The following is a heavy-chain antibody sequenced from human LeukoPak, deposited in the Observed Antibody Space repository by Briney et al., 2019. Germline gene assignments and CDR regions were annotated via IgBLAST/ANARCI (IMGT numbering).Heavy chain of an antibody. CDR1: GFTFSSYW. Sequence: PGGSLRLSCAASGFTFSSYWMSWVRQAPGKGLEWVANIKKDGSEKYYVDSARGRFTISRDNAKNSLFLQMNSLRAEDTAVYYCARDLQCGGDCHYDALDIWGQGTLVTVSS. CDR3: ARDLQCGGDCHYDALDI. J-gene: IGHJ3*02. CDR2: IKKDGSEK. D-gene: IGHD2-21*02. V-gene: IGHV3-7*01.